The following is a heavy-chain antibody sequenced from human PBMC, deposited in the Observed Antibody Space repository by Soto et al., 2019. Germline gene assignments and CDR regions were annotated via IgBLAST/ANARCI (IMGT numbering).Heavy chain of an antibody. CDR2: TSYDGSNN. D-gene: IGHD3-16*01. CDR3: ARWGTTGGLDV. V-gene: IGHV3-33*05. CDR1: GFTFRSYV. J-gene: IGHJ4*02. Sequence: QVQLVESGGGVVQPGTSLRLSCVGSGFTFRSYVIHWVRQAPGKGLEWVALTSYDGSNNFYGDSVKGRFTISRHNSRNTVELQMDSLRFEDTALYYCARWGTTGGLDVWGQGPRASVSS.